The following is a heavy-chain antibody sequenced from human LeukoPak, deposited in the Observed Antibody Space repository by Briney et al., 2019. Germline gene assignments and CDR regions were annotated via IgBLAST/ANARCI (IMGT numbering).Heavy chain of an antibody. V-gene: IGHV5-51*01. J-gene: IGHJ4*02. CDR1: GSSFTSYW. CDR2: IYPGDSDT. CDR3: ARRYPYSSGWSAIDY. Sequence: GESLQISCQGSGSSFTSYWIGWVRQMPGKGLEWMGIIYPGDSDTRYSPSFQGQVTISADKSISTAYLQWSSLKASDTAMYYCARRYPYSSGWSAIDYWGQGTLVTVPS. D-gene: IGHD6-19*01.